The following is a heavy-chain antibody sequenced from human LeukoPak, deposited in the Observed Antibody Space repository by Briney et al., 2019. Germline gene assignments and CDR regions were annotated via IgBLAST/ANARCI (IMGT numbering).Heavy chain of an antibody. CDR2: IIPIFGTA. Sequence: ASVTVSCNSSGGTFSSYAISWVRHAPGQGLEWMGGIIPIFGTANYAQNFQGRVTITTDESTSTAYMELSSLRSEDTAVYYCARSFYDSVGYYGGGFDYWGQGTLVTVSS. J-gene: IGHJ4*02. CDR1: GGTFSSYA. CDR3: ARSFYDSVGYYGGGFDY. V-gene: IGHV1-69*05. D-gene: IGHD3-22*01.